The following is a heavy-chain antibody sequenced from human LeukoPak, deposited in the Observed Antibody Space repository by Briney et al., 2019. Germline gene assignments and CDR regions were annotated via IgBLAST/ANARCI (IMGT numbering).Heavy chain of an antibody. CDR2: IYSGGST. CDR3: ARGISIDY. V-gene: IGHV3-53*01. J-gene: IGHJ4*02. Sequence: GGSLRLSCAVSGFTFTSYSMNWVRQAPGKGLEWVSIIYSGGSTYYADSVKGRFTISRDNSKNTLHLQMNSLRAEDTAVYYCARGISIDYWGQGTLVTVSS. D-gene: IGHD2-15*01. CDR1: GFTFTSYS.